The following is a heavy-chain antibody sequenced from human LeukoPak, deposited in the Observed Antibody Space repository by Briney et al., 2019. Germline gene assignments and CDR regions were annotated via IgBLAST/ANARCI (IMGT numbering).Heavy chain of an antibody. CDR1: GGSIRSYY. Sequence: SETLSLTFTVSGGSIRSYYWSWIRQPPGKGLEWIGYIYTSGSTNYTPSLKSRVTISVDTSKNQFSLKLSSVTAADTAVYYCARGSGSYYNEFDYCGQGTLVTVSS. D-gene: IGHD3-10*01. CDR2: IYTSGST. CDR3: ARGSGSYYNEFDY. V-gene: IGHV4-4*09. J-gene: IGHJ4*02.